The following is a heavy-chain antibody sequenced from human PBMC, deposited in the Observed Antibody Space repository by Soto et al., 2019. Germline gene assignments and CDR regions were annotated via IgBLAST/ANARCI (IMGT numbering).Heavy chain of an antibody. D-gene: IGHD2-15*01. V-gene: IGHV4-4*02. CDR1: SGTISSSNW. CDR2: INQSGSP. CDR3: AGLGMVAAHREFDP. J-gene: IGHJ5*02. Sequence: QVQLQESGPGLVKPSGTLFLTCAVSSGTISSSNWWTWVRQPPGKGLEWIGEINQSGSPNYNPSLRNRVTISVDKSKSQFFLKLSSVTAADTAIYYCAGLGMVAAHREFDPWGQGTLVTVSS.